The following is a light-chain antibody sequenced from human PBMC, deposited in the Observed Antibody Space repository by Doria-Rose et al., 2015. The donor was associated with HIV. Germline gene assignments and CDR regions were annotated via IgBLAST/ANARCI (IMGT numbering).Light chain of an antibody. J-gene: IGLJ2*01. CDR1: SSTVGAYNL. Sequence: QPVLTQSASVSGSPGQSITISCTGTSSTVGAYNLVSWYQHQPGKAPKLMIFEVTKRPSGVSNRFSGSKSGNTASLTISGLQAEDEADYYCCSYAGSFVFGGGTKVTVL. V-gene: IGLV2-23*02. CDR2: EVT. CDR3: CSYAGSFV.